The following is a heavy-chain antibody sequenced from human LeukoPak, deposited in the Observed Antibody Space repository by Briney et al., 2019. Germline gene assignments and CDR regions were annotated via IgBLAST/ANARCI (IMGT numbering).Heavy chain of an antibody. J-gene: IGHJ4*02. D-gene: IGHD3-22*01. CDR3: ARDRYYYDSSGPPFDY. CDR2: ISHSGDT. Sequence: SETLSLTCAVSGDSFTSTDYYWDWIRHSPGKGLEWIGSISHSGDTFYNPSLKSRITVSVDTSKSQFSLKLTSVTAADTAIYYCARDRYYYDSSGPPFDYWGQGTLVTVSS. V-gene: IGHV4-39*07. CDR1: GDSFTSTDYY.